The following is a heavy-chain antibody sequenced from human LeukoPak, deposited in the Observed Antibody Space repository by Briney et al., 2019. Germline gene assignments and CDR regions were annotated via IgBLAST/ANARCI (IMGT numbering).Heavy chain of an antibody. CDR1: GFIFSNYG. V-gene: IGHV3-48*01. Sequence: RGSLRFSCTASGFIFSNYGMNWVRQAPGKGLEWISYIRGNSETIHYADSVKGRFTISRDSSKDTLYLQMNSLRTEDTAVYYCVRQDCSGGSCYLDYWGQGTLVTVSS. CDR2: IRGNSETI. D-gene: IGHD2-15*01. CDR3: VRQDCSGGSCYLDY. J-gene: IGHJ4*02.